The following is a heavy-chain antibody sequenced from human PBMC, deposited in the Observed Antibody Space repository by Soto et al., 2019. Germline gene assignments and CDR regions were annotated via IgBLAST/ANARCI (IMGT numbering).Heavy chain of an antibody. Sequence: GGSLRLSCAASGFTFSSYAMSWVRQAPGKGLEWVSAISGSGGSTYYADSVKGRFTISRDNSKNTLYLQMNSLRAEDTAVYYCAKDSLLGYCSGGSCYYFDYWGQGTLVTVSS. J-gene: IGHJ4*02. CDR1: GFTFSSYA. CDR3: AKDSLLGYCSGGSCYYFDY. D-gene: IGHD2-15*01. CDR2: ISGSGGST. V-gene: IGHV3-23*01.